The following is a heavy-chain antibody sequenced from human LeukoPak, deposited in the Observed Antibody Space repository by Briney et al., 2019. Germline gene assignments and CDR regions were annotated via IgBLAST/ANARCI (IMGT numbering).Heavy chain of an antibody. V-gene: IGHV3-53*01. CDR1: GFTFSSYA. D-gene: IGHD3-10*01. Sequence: PGGSLRLSCAASGFTFSSYAMSWVRQAPGKGLEWVSVIYSGGSTYYADSVKGRFTISRDNSKNTLYLQMNSLRAEDTAVYYCASYGSGPYYFDYWGQGTLVTVSS. CDR2: IYSGGST. J-gene: IGHJ4*02. CDR3: ASYGSGPYYFDY.